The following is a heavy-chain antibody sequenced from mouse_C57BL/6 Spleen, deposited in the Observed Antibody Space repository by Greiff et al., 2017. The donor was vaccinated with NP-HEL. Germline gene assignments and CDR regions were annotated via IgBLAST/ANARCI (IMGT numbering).Heavy chain of an antibody. J-gene: IGHJ4*01. V-gene: IGHV2-5*01. Sequence: VMLVESGPGLVQPSQSLSITCTVSGFSLTSYGVHWVRQSPGKGLEWLGVIWRGGSTDYNAAFMSRLSITKDNSKSQVFFKMNSLQADDTAIYYCAKNGVSLDYYAMDYWGQGTSVTVSS. CDR2: IWRGGST. CDR3: AKNGVSLDYYAMDY. CDR1: GFSLTSYG.